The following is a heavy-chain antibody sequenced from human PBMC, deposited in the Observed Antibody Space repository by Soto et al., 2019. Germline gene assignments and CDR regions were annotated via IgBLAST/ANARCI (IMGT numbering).Heavy chain of an antibody. CDR1: GGSISSSNW. J-gene: IGHJ4*02. CDR2: IYHSGST. D-gene: IGHD3-3*01. Sequence: QVQLQESGPGLVKPSGTLSLTCAVAGGSISSSNWWSWVRQPPGKGLEWLGEIYHSGSTNYNPSLKSRVTISVDKSKNQFSLKLSSVTAADTAVYYCARDTTKRFLEWPRRYFDYWGQGTLVTVSS. V-gene: IGHV4-4*02. CDR3: ARDTTKRFLEWPRRYFDY.